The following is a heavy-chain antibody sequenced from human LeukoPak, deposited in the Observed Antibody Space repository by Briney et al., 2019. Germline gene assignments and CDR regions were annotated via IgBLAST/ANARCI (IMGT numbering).Heavy chain of an antibody. V-gene: IGHV3-7*01. CDR2: IKQDGSEK. Sequence: PGGSLRLSCVVSGFTFRNYWMSWVRQAPGKGLEWVANIKQDGSEKYYVDSVKGRFTVSRDNAKNSLYLQMNSLRAEDTAVYYCARDRHYDSSGLDYWGQGTLVIVSS. J-gene: IGHJ4*02. CDR1: GFTFRNYW. D-gene: IGHD3-22*01. CDR3: ARDRHYDSSGLDY.